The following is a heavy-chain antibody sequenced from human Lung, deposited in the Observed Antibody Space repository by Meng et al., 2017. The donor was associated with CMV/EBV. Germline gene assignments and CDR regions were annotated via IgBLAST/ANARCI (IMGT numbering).Heavy chain of an antibody. V-gene: IGHV3-21*01. J-gene: IGHJ4*02. Sequence: GESLKISCAASRFSSYTLNWVRQAPGKGLEWVSSISSSSSYVYYADSVKGRFTISRDNAKNSLYLQMNSLRAEDTAVYYCAREGYDYDSGSYYYYFDHWRQGSLVXVSS. CDR3: AREGYDYDSGSYYYYFDH. D-gene: IGHD3-10*01. CDR1: RFSSYT. CDR2: ISSSSSYV.